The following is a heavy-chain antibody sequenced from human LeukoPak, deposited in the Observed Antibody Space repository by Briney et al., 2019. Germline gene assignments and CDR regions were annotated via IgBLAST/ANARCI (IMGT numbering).Heavy chain of an antibody. CDR2: ISGSGGST. CDR3: ARGSLFLEAHSMDV. J-gene: IGHJ6*02. CDR1: GFTFSSYA. D-gene: IGHD2/OR15-2a*01. V-gene: IGHV3-23*01. Sequence: GGSLRLSCAASGFTFSSYAMSWVRQAPGKGLEWVSAISGSGGSTYYADSVKGRFAISRDNSKNTLYLQMNSLRAEDTAVYYCARGSLFLEAHSMDVWGQGTTVTVSS.